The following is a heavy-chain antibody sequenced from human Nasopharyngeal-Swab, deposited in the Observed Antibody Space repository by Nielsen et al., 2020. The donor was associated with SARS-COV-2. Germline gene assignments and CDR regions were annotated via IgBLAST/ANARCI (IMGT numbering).Heavy chain of an antibody. D-gene: IGHD3-3*01. V-gene: IGHV4-39*01. CDR3: ARLNYDFGGLYGVDV. CDR1: GGSISSHSYY. CDR2: IYYTGST. Sequence: SETLSLTCTVSGGSISSHSYYWAWIRKPPGKGPEWIGHIYYTGSTHYNPSLRSRVTTSVDTSKNQFSLELWSVTAADTGVYFCARLNYDFGGLYGVDVWGQGTTVTVSS. J-gene: IGHJ6*02.